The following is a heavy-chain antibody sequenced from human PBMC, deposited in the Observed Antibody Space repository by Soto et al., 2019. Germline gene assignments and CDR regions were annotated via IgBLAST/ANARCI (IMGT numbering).Heavy chain of an antibody. V-gene: IGHV1-24*01. CDR2: FDPEDGET. CDR3: AARLLGDPLTHLAY. D-gene: IGHD3-22*01. Sequence: ASVKVSCKVSGYTLTELSMHWVRQAPGKGLEWMGGFDPEDGETIYAQKFQGRVTMTEDTSTDTAYMELSSLRSEDTAVYYCAARLLGDPLTHLAYWAQGTLVPGSS. CDR1: GYTLTELS. J-gene: IGHJ4*02.